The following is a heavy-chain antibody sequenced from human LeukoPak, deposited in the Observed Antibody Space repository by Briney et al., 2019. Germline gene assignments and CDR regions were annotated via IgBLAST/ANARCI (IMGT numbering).Heavy chain of an antibody. CDR2: ISSSGSTV. J-gene: IGHJ4*02. V-gene: IGHV3-48*03. CDR1: GFTFSSYE. CDR3: AREKFYDNSGYDY. Sequence: TGGSLRLSCAASGFTFSSYEMNWVRQAPGQGLEWVAYISSSGSTVYYADSVKGRFTISRDNAKNSLFLQMNSLRAEDTADYYCAREKFYDNSGYDYWGQGTLVTVSS. D-gene: IGHD3-22*01.